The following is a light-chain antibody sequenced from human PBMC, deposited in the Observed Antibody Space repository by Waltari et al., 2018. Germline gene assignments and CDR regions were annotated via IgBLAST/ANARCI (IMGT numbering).Light chain of an antibody. CDR1: SSNIGRNP. Sequence: QSVLTQPPSASGTPGQRVTISCSGSSSNIGRNPVNWYQQLPGTAPKLLIYSNKQRPSGVPDRFSGSKSGTSASLAISGLQSEDEADYYCAAWDDSLNGRYVFGTGTKVTVL. CDR2: SNK. CDR3: AAWDDSLNGRYV. V-gene: IGLV1-44*01. J-gene: IGLJ1*01.